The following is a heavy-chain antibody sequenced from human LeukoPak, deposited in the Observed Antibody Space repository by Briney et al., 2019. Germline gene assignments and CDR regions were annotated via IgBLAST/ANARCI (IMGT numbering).Heavy chain of an antibody. CDR1: GGSISSSSYY. Sequence: SETLSLTCTVSGGSISSSSYYWGWIRQPPGKGLEWIGSIYYSGSTYYNPSLKSRVTISVDTSKNQFPLKLSSVTAADTAVYYCASHYYDSSGYYLLFDYWGQGTLVTVSS. CDR3: ASHYYDSSGYYLLFDY. J-gene: IGHJ4*02. V-gene: IGHV4-39*06. CDR2: IYYSGST. D-gene: IGHD3-22*01.